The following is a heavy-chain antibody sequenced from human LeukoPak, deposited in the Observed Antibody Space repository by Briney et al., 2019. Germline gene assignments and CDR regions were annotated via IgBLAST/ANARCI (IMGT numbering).Heavy chain of an antibody. V-gene: IGHV4-59*01. D-gene: IGHD3-22*01. CDR3: ARQYYYDSSGRGGFDY. J-gene: IGHJ4*02. CDR2: IYYSGST. CDR1: GGSISSYY. Sequence: SETLSLTCTVSGGSISSYYWSWIRQPPRKGLEWIGYIYYSGSTNYNPSLKSRVTISVDTSKSQFSLKLSSVTAADTAVYYCARQYYYDSSGRGGFDYWGQGTLSPSPQ.